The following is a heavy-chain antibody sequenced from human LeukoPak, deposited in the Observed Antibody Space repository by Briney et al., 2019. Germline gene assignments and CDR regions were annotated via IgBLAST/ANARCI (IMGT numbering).Heavy chain of an antibody. D-gene: IGHD5-18*01. J-gene: IGHJ4*02. Sequence: PGGSLRLSCAASGLTFSDFWMTWVRQAPGKGLEWVASIKRDGSTQYYVDAVKGRFTISRDNAKTSLFLQMNSLTPADTAVYFCARWGYTPPCYYIDYWGQGTPVTVSS. CDR2: IKRDGSTQ. CDR3: ARWGYTPPCYYIDY. CDR1: GLTFSDFW. V-gene: IGHV3-7*01.